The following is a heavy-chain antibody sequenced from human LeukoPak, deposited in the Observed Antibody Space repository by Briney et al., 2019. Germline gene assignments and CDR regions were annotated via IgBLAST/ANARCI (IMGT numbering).Heavy chain of an antibody. CDR1: GFTFSSHA. CDR3: AKSDDYNDRYYFVS. D-gene: IGHD5-24*01. Sequence: GGSLRLACAASGFTFSSHAMSWVRQAPGKGLEWVSVISGSGRSAYYADSLKGRFTISRDNSKNTLYLQMNSLRAEDTAVYYCAKSDDYNDRYYFVSWGQGTLVTVSS. J-gene: IGHJ4*02. CDR2: ISGSGRSA. V-gene: IGHV3-23*01.